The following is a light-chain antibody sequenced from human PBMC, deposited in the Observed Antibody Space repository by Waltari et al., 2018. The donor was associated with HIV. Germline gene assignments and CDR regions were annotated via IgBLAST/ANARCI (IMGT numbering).Light chain of an antibody. CDR1: TSNIGTTS. Sequence: QSVLTQVPSVSAAPRQKVTISCSGHTSNIGTTSVSWYPQLPGTAPKLLIFDNDQRPSGIPGRFSGSKSGTSAILAITGLQTGDEADYYCATWDSSSLTGVFGGGTRLTVL. CDR3: ATWDSSSLTGV. J-gene: IGLJ3*02. V-gene: IGLV1-51*01. CDR2: DND.